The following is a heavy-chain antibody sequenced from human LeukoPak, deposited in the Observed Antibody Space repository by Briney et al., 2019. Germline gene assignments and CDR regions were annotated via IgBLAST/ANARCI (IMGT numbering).Heavy chain of an antibody. CDR1: GFTFSSYA. CDR3: ARGADSSGWLYYYYYYGMDV. CDR2: ISYDGSNK. V-gene: IGHV3-30-3*01. J-gene: IGHJ6*02. Sequence: GGSLRLSCAASGFTFSSYAMHWVRQAPGKGLEWVAVISYDGSNKYYADSVKGRFTISRDNSKNTLYLQMNSLRAEDTAVYYSARGADSSGWLYYYYYYGMDVWGQGTTVTVSS. D-gene: IGHD6-19*01.